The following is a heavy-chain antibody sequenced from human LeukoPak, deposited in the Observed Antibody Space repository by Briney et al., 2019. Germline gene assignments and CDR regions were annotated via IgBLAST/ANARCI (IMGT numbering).Heavy chain of an antibody. CDR2: ILDDGSNK. CDR3: VRSKDYYFAY. Sequence: GGSLRLSCAASGFTLNSYTTHWVRQAPGKGLEWVAVILDDGSNKYYADSVKGRFTIYRDTSKNTLYLQMNSSRPEDTAVYYCVRSKDYYFAYWGQGILVSVSS. CDR1: GFTLNSYT. J-gene: IGHJ4*02. V-gene: IGHV3-30-3*01.